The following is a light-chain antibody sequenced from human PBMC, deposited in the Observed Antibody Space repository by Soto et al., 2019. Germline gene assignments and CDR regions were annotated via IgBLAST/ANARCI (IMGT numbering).Light chain of an antibody. CDR1: QSLLHRNGNNY. CDR2: LAS. V-gene: IGKV2-28*01. CDR3: MKPLQTSFT. J-gene: IGKJ3*01. Sequence: DIVMTQSPLSLSVTPGEAASISCRCSQSLLHRNGNNYLDWYLQKPGQSPQLLISLASNRASGVPDRFSGSGSGTIFILHISRVEAEDVGFYYCMKPLQTSFTFGPGTKVNL.